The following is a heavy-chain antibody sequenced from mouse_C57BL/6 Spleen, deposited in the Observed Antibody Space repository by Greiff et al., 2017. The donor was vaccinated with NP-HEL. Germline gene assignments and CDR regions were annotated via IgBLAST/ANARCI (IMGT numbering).Heavy chain of an antibody. CDR2: INPNNGGT. Sequence: EVQLQQSGPELVKPGASVKIPCKASGYTFTDYNMDWVKQSHGKSLEWIGDINPNNGGTIYNQKFKGKATLTVDKSSSTAYMELRSLTSEDTAVYYCARREKRQNAMDYWGQGTSVTVSS. D-gene: IGHD2-12*01. CDR3: ARREKRQNAMDY. CDR1: GYTFTDYN. J-gene: IGHJ4*01. V-gene: IGHV1-18*01.